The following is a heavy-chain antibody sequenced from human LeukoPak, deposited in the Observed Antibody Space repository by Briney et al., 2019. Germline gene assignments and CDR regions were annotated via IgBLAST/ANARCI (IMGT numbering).Heavy chain of an antibody. Sequence: ASVKVSCKASGYTFTSYGISWVRQAPGQGREWMGWISAYSGNTNYAQKLQGRVTMTTDTSTSTAYMELRSLRSDDTAVYYCARVEAYCTRTSCHDYWGQGTLVTVSS. V-gene: IGHV1-18*01. CDR3: ARVEAYCTRTSCHDY. D-gene: IGHD2-2*01. CDR2: ISAYSGNT. CDR1: GYTFTSYG. J-gene: IGHJ4*02.